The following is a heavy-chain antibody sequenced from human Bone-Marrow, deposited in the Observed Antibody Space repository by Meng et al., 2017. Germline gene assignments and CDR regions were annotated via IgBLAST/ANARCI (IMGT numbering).Heavy chain of an antibody. V-gene: IGHV3-33*01. CDR1: GFTFSSYG. CDR3: ARDQHRGYYDSSGYYSDAFDI. CDR2: IWYDGSNK. D-gene: IGHD3-22*01. J-gene: IGHJ3*02. Sequence: GESLKISCAASGFTFSSYGMHWVRQAPGKGLEWVAVIWYDGSNKYYADSVKGRFTISRDNSKNTLYLQMNSLRAEDTAVYYCARDQHRGYYDSSGYYSDAFDIWGQGTVVTVSS.